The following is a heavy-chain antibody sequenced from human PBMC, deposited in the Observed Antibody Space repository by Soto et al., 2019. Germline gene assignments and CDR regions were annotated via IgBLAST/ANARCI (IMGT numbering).Heavy chain of an antibody. CDR2: INPSGGST. D-gene: IGHD3-10*01. J-gene: IGHJ4*02. CDR1: GYSFPTYY. Sequence: QVQLVQSGAEVKKPGASVKVSCKASGYSFPTYYMHWVRQAPGQGLEWMGIINPSGGSTSYAQKFQGRVTMTRDTPTSTVYMGLSGLRSEDTAVYYCARAYGSGTKGYFDYWGQGTLVTVSS. CDR3: ARAYGSGTKGYFDY. V-gene: IGHV1-46*03.